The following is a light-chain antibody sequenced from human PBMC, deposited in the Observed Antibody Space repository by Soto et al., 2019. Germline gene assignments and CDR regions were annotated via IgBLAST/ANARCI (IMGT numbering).Light chain of an antibody. CDR2: EVS. Sequence: QSVLTQPASVSGAPGQSITISCTGTSGDVGGYKYVSWYQQHPGKAPKLMIYEVSNRPSGVSNRFSGSKSGNTASLTISGLRAEDEADYYCNSYSSSSTDVVFGGGTKLTVL. J-gene: IGLJ2*01. V-gene: IGLV2-14*01. CDR3: NSYSSSSTDVV. CDR1: SGDVGGYKY.